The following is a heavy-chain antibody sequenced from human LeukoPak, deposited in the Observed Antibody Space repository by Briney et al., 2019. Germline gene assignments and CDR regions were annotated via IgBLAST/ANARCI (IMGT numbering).Heavy chain of an antibody. CDR2: IRYDGSNK. Sequence: SGGSLRLSCAASGFTFSSYWMSWVRQAPGKGLEWVAFIRYDGSNKYYADSVKGRFTISRDNSKNTLYLQMNSLRAEDTAIYYCAKNGDRGAYCSGGSCYPYYYYYMNVWGKGTTVTISS. V-gene: IGHV3-30*02. D-gene: IGHD2-15*01. CDR1: GFTFSSYW. J-gene: IGHJ6*03. CDR3: AKNGDRGAYCSGGSCYPYYYYYMNV.